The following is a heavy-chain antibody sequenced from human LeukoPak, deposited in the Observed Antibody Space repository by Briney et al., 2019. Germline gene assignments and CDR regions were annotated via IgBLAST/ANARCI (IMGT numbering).Heavy chain of an antibody. Sequence: SETLSLTCTVSGGSISSSSYYWGWIRQPPGKGLEWIGSIYYSGSTYYNPSLKSRVTISVDTSKNQFSLKLSSVAAADTAVYYCARQLWFDYWGQGTLVTVSS. J-gene: IGHJ4*02. D-gene: IGHD5-18*01. CDR3: ARQLWFDY. V-gene: IGHV4-39*01. CDR1: GGSISSSSYY. CDR2: IYYSGST.